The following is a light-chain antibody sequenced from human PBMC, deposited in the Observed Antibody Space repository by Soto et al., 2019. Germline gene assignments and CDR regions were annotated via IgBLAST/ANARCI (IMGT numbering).Light chain of an antibody. V-gene: IGKV3-11*01. Sequence: ENVLTQAPAAPSLFPREKANPSSRASQSVSSYLAWYQQKPGQAPRLLIYDASNRATGIPARFSGSGSGTDFTLTISSLEPEDFAVYYCQQRSNWPPWTFGQGTKVDIK. CDR1: QSVSSY. CDR2: DAS. CDR3: QQRSNWPPWT. J-gene: IGKJ1*01.